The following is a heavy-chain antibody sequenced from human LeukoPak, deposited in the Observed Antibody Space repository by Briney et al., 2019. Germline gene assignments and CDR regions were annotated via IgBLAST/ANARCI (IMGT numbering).Heavy chain of an antibody. V-gene: IGHV1-18*01. D-gene: IGHD3-22*01. J-gene: IGHJ4*02. CDR1: GYTFTSYG. CDR2: ISAYNGNT. CDR3: ATLAYGYDSSGYHDY. Sequence: VASVKVSCKASGYTFTSYGISWVRQAPGQGLEWMGWISAYNGNTNYAQKFQGRLTITADKSTSTAYMELSSLRSEDTAVYYCATLAYGYDSSGYHDYWGQGTLVTVSS.